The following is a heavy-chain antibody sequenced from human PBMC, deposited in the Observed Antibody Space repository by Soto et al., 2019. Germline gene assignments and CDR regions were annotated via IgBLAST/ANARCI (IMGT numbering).Heavy chain of an antibody. CDR2: ISFSSSYI. V-gene: IGHV3-21*01. Sequence: PGGSLRLSCAASGFSLGTYAMNWVRQAPGKGLEWVSFISFSSSYIYYADSVRGRFTVSRDNAKNSLYLQLNNLRAEDTAVYYCATGTYPPVLDSWGQGTLVTVSS. CDR1: GFSLGTYA. D-gene: IGHD1-26*01. CDR3: ATGTYPPVLDS. J-gene: IGHJ5*01.